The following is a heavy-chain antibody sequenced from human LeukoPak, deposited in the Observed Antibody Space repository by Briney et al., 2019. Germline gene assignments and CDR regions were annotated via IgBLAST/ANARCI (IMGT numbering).Heavy chain of an antibody. CDR3: AKRGVVIRVILVGFHKEAYYFDS. J-gene: IGHJ4*02. CDR2: ISDTGGRT. V-gene: IGHV3-23*01. CDR1: GITLSNYG. Sequence: GGSLTLSCAVSGITLSNYGMTWVRQAPGKGLEWVAGISDTGGRTNYADSVKGRFTISRDNPKNTLYLQMNSLRAEDTAVYFCAKRGVVIRVILVGFHKEAYYFDSWGQGALVTVSS. D-gene: IGHD3-22*01.